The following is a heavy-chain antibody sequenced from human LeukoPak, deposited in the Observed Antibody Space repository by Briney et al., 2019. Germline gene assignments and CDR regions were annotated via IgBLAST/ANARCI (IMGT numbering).Heavy chain of an antibody. V-gene: IGHV4-59*01. Sequence: SETLSLTCTVSGGSISSSYWTWIRQPPGKGLEWIGYIYYSGSTNYSPSLKSRVTISVDTSKNQFSLKLSSVTAADTAVYYCARDFRGYYYYGMDVWGQGTTVTVSS. CDR2: IYYSGST. CDR1: GGSISSSY. J-gene: IGHJ6*02. CDR3: ARDFRGYYYYGMDV.